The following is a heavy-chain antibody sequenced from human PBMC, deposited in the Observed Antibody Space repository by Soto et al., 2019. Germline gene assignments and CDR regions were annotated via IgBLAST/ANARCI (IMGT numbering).Heavy chain of an antibody. CDR1: GGTFSSYA. CDR3: ARAPGPVYD. V-gene: IGHV1-69*13. CDR2: IIPIFGTA. D-gene: IGHD2-2*01. J-gene: IGHJ4*02. Sequence: SVKVSCKASGGTFSSYAISWVRQAPGQGLEWMGGIIPIFGTANYAQKFQGRVTITAXXXXSXXXMELXXLRXEDTAVYYCARAPGPVYDWGQGTLVTVSS.